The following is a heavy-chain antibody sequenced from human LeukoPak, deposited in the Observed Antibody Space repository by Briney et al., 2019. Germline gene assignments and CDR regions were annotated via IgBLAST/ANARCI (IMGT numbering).Heavy chain of an antibody. J-gene: IGHJ4*02. CDR3: ARDVGSSDY. CDR1: GGAFSSYA. Sequence: GASVEVSCKASGGAFSSYAISWVRQAPGQGLEWMGRIIPILGIANYAQKFQGRVTITADKSTSTAYMELSSLRSEDTAVYYCARDVGSSDYWGQGTLVTVSS. D-gene: IGHD6-6*01. CDR2: IIPILGIA. V-gene: IGHV1-69*04.